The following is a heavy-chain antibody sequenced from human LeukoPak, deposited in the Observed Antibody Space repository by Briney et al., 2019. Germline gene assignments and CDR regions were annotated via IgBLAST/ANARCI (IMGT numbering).Heavy chain of an antibody. CDR3: AKDSVARNGIYDAFDI. Sequence: GGSLRLSCAASGFTLSSYGMNWVRQAPGKGLEWVSGISGSGGSTYYADSVKGRFTISRDNSKNILYLQMDSLRVEDTAVYYCAKDSVARNGIYDAFDIWGQGTTVTVSS. V-gene: IGHV3-23*01. J-gene: IGHJ3*02. CDR2: ISGSGGST. D-gene: IGHD6-19*01. CDR1: GFTLSSYG.